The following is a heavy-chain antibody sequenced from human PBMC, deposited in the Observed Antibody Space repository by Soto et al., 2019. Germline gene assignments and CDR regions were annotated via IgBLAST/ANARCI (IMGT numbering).Heavy chain of an antibody. D-gene: IGHD3-3*01. J-gene: IGHJ6*02. CDR1: GGSFSGYY. Sequence: SETLSLTCAVYGGSFSGYYWSWIRQPPGKGLEWIGEINHSGSTNYNPSLKSRVTISVDTSKNQFSLKLSSVTAADTAVYYCARVAIFGVVMNGMDVWGQGTTVTVSS. V-gene: IGHV4-34*01. CDR3: ARVAIFGVVMNGMDV. CDR2: INHSGST.